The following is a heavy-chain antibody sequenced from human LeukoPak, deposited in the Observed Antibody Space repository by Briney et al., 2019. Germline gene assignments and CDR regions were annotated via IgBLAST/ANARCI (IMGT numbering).Heavy chain of an antibody. CDR2: IIPILGIA. Sequence: GASVKVSCKASGGTFSSYAIGWVRQAPGQGLEWMGRIIPILGIANYAQKFQGRVTMTEDTSTDTAYMELSSLRSEDTAVYYCATALVVPAADDAFDIWGQGTMVTVSS. J-gene: IGHJ3*02. CDR3: ATALVVPAADDAFDI. V-gene: IGHV1-69*04. CDR1: GGTFSSYA. D-gene: IGHD2-2*01.